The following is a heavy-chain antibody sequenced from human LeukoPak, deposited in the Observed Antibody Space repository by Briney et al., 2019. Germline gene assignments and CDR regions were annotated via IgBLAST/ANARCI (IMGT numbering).Heavy chain of an antibody. J-gene: IGHJ4*02. CDR3: ARVILYCTNGVCYWGGYDY. CDR1: GFTFSSYS. V-gene: IGHV3-21*01. Sequence: GGSLRLSCAASGFTFSSYSMNWVRQAPGKGLEWVSSVSSSSSYIYYADSVKGRFTISRDNAKNSLYLQMNSLRAEDTAVYYCARVILYCTNGVCYWGGYDYWGQGTLVTVSS. CDR2: VSSSSSYI. D-gene: IGHD2-8*01.